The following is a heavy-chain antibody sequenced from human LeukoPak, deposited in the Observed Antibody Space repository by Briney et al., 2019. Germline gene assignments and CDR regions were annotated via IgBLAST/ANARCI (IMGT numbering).Heavy chain of an antibody. CDR3: ARRSYSPPALRGSVNYYMDV. Sequence: PGGSLRLSCAASGFTFSSYGMHWVRQAPGKGLEWVAFIRYDGSNKYYADSVKGRFTISRDNAKNSLYLQMNSLRAEDTAVYYCARRSYSPPALRGSVNYYMDVWGKGTTVTVSS. D-gene: IGHD3-10*01. CDR1: GFTFSSYG. V-gene: IGHV3-30*02. CDR2: IRYDGSNK. J-gene: IGHJ6*03.